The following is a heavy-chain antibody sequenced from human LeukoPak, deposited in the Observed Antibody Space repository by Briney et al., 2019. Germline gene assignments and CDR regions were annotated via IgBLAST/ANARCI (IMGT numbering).Heavy chain of an antibody. Sequence: ASVKVSCKASGYTFTNYGISWLRQAPGQGLEWMGWISAYNGDTNYAQKLQGRVTMTTDTSTSTAYMELRSLRSDDTAVYYCARYSSGWYEGHFDYWGQGTLVTVSS. CDR3: ARYSSGWYEGHFDY. V-gene: IGHV1-18*01. CDR2: ISAYNGDT. CDR1: GYTFTNYG. D-gene: IGHD6-19*01. J-gene: IGHJ4*02.